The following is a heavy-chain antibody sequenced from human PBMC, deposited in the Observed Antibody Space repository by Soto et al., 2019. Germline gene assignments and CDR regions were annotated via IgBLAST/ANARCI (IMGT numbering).Heavy chain of an antibody. D-gene: IGHD5-18*01. CDR3: ARGRTGIHLKKYYGMDL. J-gene: IGHJ6*02. Sequence: QVQLVQSGAEVRKPGSSVKVSCKTSGGTFSSYAISWVRQAPGQGLEWMGGIIPVFGTTSYAQKFQGRVTIIADKSTRTAHMELSSLRYEDTAVYYCARGRTGIHLKKYYGMDLWGQGTTVTVSS. V-gene: IGHV1-69*06. CDR1: GGTFSSYA. CDR2: IIPVFGTT.